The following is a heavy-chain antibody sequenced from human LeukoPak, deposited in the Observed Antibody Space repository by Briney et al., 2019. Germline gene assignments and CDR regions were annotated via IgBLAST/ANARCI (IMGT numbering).Heavy chain of an antibody. CDR3: AKDPSTAMVAHFDY. CDR1: GFTCSSYA. D-gene: IGHD5-18*01. Sequence: TGGSLRLSCAASGFTCSSYAMSWVRQAPGKGLEWVSAISGSGGSTYYADSVKGRFTISRDNSKNTLYLQMNSLRAEDTAVYYCAKDPSTAMVAHFDYWGLGTLVTVSS. J-gene: IGHJ4*02. CDR2: ISGSGGST. V-gene: IGHV3-23*01.